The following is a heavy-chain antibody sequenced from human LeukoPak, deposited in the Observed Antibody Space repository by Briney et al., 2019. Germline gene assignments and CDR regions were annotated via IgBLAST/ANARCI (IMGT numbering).Heavy chain of an antibody. J-gene: IGHJ4*02. CDR3: AGGRGSFKDS. CDR2: IYTSGST. CDR1: GGSISSGSYY. Sequence: RTSETLSLTCTVSGGSISSGSYYWSWIRQPAGKGLEWIGRIYTSGSTNYNPSLKSRLTISVDMSKNQFSLKLSSVTAADTAVYYCAGGRGSFKDSWGQGTLVTVSS. V-gene: IGHV4-61*02. D-gene: IGHD2-15*01.